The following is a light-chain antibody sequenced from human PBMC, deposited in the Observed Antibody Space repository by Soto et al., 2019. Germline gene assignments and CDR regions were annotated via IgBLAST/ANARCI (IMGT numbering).Light chain of an antibody. CDR3: GSHPPPRTLQV. CDR1: ISDFAVYDY. V-gene: IGLV2-14*01. CDR2: GVS. Sequence: QSALTQPASVSGSPGQSITISCSGTISDFAVYDYVSWYQQHPGKASKLMLYGVSKRPSGVSDRFSGSKSGYRASLTISGPQAEDVGNCYCGSHPPPRTLQVFETGTKVTAL. J-gene: IGLJ1*01.